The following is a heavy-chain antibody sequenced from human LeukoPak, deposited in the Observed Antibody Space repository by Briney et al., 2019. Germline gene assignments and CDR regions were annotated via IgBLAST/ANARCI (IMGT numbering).Heavy chain of an antibody. Sequence: QPGGSLRLSCAASGFTFSSHGIHWVRQAPGKGLEWVAIIWYDGSKKYYADSVKGRFTISRDNSKNTLYLQMNSLRVDDTAVYYCVRDPHHTGYGYFDYWGQGTLATVSS. V-gene: IGHV3-33*01. CDR3: VRDPHHTGYGYFDY. CDR1: GFTFSSHG. D-gene: IGHD5-18*01. J-gene: IGHJ4*02. CDR2: IWYDGSKK.